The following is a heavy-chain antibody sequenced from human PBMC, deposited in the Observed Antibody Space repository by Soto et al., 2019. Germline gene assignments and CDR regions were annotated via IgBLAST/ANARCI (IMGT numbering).Heavy chain of an antibody. CDR2: IYYSGST. CDR1: GGTISSYY. CDR3: ARRYGDCFDY. D-gene: IGHD4-17*01. Sequence: PSDTLSLTCTVSGGTISSYYWSWLRQPPGKGLEWIGYIYYSGSTNYNPSLKSRVTISVDTSKNQFSLKLSSVTAADTAVYYFARRYGDCFDYWGQETLVPVSS. J-gene: IGHJ4*02. V-gene: IGHV4-59*08.